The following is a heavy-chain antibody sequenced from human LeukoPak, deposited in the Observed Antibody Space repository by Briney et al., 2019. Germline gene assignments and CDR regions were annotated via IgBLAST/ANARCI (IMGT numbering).Heavy chain of an antibody. Sequence: GGSLRLSCEASGFTFTTYSMTWVRQAPGKGLEWVSGISWNSGSIGYADSVKGRFTISRDNAKNSLYLQMNSLRAEDMALYYCAKGSGGGYDYYYYMDVWGKGTTVTVSS. V-gene: IGHV3-9*03. D-gene: IGHD2-15*01. J-gene: IGHJ6*03. CDR3: AKGSGGGYDYYYYMDV. CDR1: GFTFTTYS. CDR2: ISWNSGSI.